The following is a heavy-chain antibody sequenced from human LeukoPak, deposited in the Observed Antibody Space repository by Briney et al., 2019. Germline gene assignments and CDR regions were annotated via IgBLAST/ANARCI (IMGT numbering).Heavy chain of an antibody. J-gene: IGHJ3*02. Sequence: SETLSLTCTVSGGSISSSGYYWGWIRQPPGKGLEWIGSMYYSGSTYYNPSLKSRVTISVDTSKNQFSLKLSSVTAADTAVYYCARMVATINDAFDIWGQGTMVTVSS. CDR1: GGSISSSGYY. CDR3: ARMVATINDAFDI. V-gene: IGHV4-39*07. D-gene: IGHD5-24*01. CDR2: MYYSGST.